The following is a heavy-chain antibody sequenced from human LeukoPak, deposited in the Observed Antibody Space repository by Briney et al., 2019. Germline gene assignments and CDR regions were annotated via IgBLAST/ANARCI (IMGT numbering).Heavy chain of an antibody. J-gene: IGHJ4*02. V-gene: IGHV4-31*03. Sequence: PSQTLSLTCTVSGGSISSGGYYWSWIRQHPRMGLEWIGYIYYSGSTYYNPSLKSRVTISVDTSKNQFSLKLSSVTAADTAVYYCAKGTEVRGVIAHWGQGTLVTVSS. CDR1: GGSISSGGYY. CDR3: AKGTEVRGVIAH. D-gene: IGHD3-10*01. CDR2: IYYSGST.